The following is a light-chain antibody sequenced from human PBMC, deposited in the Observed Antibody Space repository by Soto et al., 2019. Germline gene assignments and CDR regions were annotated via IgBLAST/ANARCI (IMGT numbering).Light chain of an antibody. CDR2: DVS. CDR1: QSISSW. CDR3: QQYNAYPWA. J-gene: IGKJ1*01. Sequence: DIQMTQSPSTLSASVGDRVTITCRASQSISSWLAWYQQKPGKAPKVLIYDVSSLESGVPSRFSHSGSGTEFSLTISSLQPDDFATYYCQQYNAYPWAFGQGTQ. V-gene: IGKV1-5*01.